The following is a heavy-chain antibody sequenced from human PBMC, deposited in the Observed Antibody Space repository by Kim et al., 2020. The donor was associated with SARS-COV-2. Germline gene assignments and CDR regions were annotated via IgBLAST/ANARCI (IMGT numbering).Heavy chain of an antibody. CDR2: IRSKAYGGTT. Sequence: GGSLRLSCTASGFTFGDYAMSWFRQAPGKGLEWVGFIRSKAYGGTTEYAASVKGRFTISRDDSKSIAYLQMNSLKTEDTAVYYCCRYQLPRASGWFDPWGQGTLVTVSS. J-gene: IGHJ5*02. CDR3: CRYQLPRASGWFDP. CDR1: GFTFGDYA. D-gene: IGHD2-2*01. V-gene: IGHV3-49*03.